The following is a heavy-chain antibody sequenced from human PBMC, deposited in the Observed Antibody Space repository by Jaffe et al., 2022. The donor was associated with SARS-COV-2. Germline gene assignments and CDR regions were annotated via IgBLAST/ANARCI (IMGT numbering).Heavy chain of an antibody. CDR1: GYTFTSYG. J-gene: IGHJ3*02. CDR2: ISAYNGNT. CDR3: ARAQWRQLDIVVVPAALDAFDI. V-gene: IGHV1-18*01. Sequence: QVQLVQSGAEVKKPGASVKVSCKASGYTFTSYGISWVRQAPGQGLEWMGWISAYNGNTNYAQKLQGRVTMTTDTSTSTAYMELRSLRSDDTAVYYCARAQWRQLDIVVVPAALDAFDIWGQGTMVTVSS. D-gene: IGHD2-2*03.